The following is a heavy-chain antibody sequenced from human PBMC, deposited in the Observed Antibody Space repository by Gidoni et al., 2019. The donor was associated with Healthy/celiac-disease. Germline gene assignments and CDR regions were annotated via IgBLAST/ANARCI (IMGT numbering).Heavy chain of an antibody. V-gene: IGHV3-23*01. CDR2: ISGSGGST. CDR1: GFTFSSYA. CDR3: ARSGVPYYDYVWGSYRFNWFDP. Sequence: EVQLLESGGGLVQPGGSLRLSCSASGFTFSSYAISWVRQAPGKGLAWVSAISGSGGSTYYADSVKGRFTISRDNSKNTLYLQMNSLRAEDTAVYYCARSGVPYYDYVWGSYRFNWFDPWGQGTLVTVSS. D-gene: IGHD3-16*02. J-gene: IGHJ5*02.